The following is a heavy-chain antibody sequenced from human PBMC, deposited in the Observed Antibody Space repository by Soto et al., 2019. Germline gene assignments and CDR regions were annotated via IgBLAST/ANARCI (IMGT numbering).Heavy chain of an antibody. CDR2: IYHGGST. D-gene: IGHD2-21*01. CDR1: GGSIKTSNW. CDR3: ARGGLNSAAFDI. Sequence: QVHLQESGPGLVKPSGTLSLTCDISGGSIKTSNWWSWVRQAPRKRLEWIGEIYHGGSTNYNPSLKYRLTLLVDKSKNQFSLNLTSVTAADTAVYYCARGGLNSAAFDIWGQGTMVTVSS. J-gene: IGHJ3*02. V-gene: IGHV4-4*02.